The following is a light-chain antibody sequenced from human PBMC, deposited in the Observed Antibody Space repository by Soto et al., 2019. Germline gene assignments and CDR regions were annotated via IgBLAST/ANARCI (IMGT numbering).Light chain of an antibody. J-gene: IGKJ5*01. CDR3: QQYYITIT. CDR2: WAS. V-gene: IGKV4-1*01. CDR1: QNILYSSNNKNY. Sequence: DIVMTQSPDSLAVSLVERATISCKSSQNILYSSNNKNYLGWYQQKPGQPPKLLIYWASTRESGVPDRLSGSGSGTDFTLTISRLQPEDVAVYYCQQYYITITFGNGTRLEI.